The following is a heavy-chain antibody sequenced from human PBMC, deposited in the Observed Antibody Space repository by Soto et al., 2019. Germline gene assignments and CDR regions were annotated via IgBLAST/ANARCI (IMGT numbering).Heavy chain of an antibody. J-gene: IGHJ6*02. V-gene: IGHV4-31*03. D-gene: IGHD4-17*01. Sequence: TLSLTCTVSGGSISSGGYYWSWIRQHPGKGLEWIGYIYYSGSTYYNPSLKSRVTISVDTSKNQFSLKLSSVTAADTAVYYCARDNFHTTVTTPGYYYGMDVWGQGTTVTVSS. CDR2: IYYSGST. CDR3: ARDNFHTTVTTPGYYYGMDV. CDR1: GGSISSGGYY.